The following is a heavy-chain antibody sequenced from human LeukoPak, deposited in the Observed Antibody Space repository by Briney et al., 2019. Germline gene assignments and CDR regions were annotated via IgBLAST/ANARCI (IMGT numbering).Heavy chain of an antibody. CDR2: IYYSGST. V-gene: IGHV4-59*08. J-gene: IGHJ3*02. Sequence: TSETLSLTCTVSGGSISSYYWSWIRQPPGKGLEWIGYIYYSGSTNYNPSLKSRVTISVDTSKNQFSLKLSSVTAADTAVYYCARAGYSSSWYPAFDIWGQGTMVTVSS. CDR3: ARAGYSSSWYPAFDI. D-gene: IGHD6-13*01. CDR1: GGSISSYY.